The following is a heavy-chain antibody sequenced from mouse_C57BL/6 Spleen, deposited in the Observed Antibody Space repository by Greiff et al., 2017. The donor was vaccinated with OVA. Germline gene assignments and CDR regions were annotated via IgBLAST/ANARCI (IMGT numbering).Heavy chain of an antibody. D-gene: IGHD4-1*01. J-gene: IGHJ4*01. CDR2: IDPSDSYT. V-gene: IGHV1-69*01. Sequence: QVKLQQPGAELVMPGASVKLSCKASGYTFTSYWMHWVKQRPGQGLEWIGEIDPSDSYTNSNQKFKGKSTLTVDKSSSTAYMQLSSLTSEDSAVYYCARWEGYYAMDYWGQGTSVTVSS. CDR3: ARWEGYYAMDY. CDR1: GYTFTSYW.